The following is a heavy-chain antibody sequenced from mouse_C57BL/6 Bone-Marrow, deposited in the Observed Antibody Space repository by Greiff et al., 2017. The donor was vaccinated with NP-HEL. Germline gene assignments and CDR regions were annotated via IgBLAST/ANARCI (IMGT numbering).Heavy chain of an antibody. CDR1: GYSITSGYY. Sequence: ESGPGLVKPSQSLSLTCSVTGYSITSGYYWNWIRQFPGNKLEWMGYISYDGSNNYNPSLKNRISITRDTSKNQFFLKLNSVTTEDTTTYYCASDVGTTVVAHWYFDVWGTGTTVTVSS. J-gene: IGHJ1*03. D-gene: IGHD1-1*01. CDR2: ISYDGSN. CDR3: ASDVGTTVVAHWYFDV. V-gene: IGHV3-6*01.